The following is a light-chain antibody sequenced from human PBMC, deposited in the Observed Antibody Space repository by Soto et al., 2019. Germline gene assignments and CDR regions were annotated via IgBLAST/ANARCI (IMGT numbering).Light chain of an antibody. Sequence: QSVLTQPPSVSGAPGQRVTISCTGTNSSIGAGYAVHWYQQLPGTAPKLLIYANNIRPSGVPDRLSGSRSVTSAFLAITGLQAEDEADYYCQSYDISLTASVFGGGTKLTVL. CDR3: QSYDISLTASV. CDR2: ANN. J-gene: IGLJ2*01. V-gene: IGLV1-40*01. CDR1: NSSIGAGYA.